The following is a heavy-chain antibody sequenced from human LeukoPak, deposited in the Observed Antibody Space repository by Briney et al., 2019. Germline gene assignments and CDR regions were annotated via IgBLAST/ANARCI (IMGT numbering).Heavy chain of an antibody. CDR1: GYTFTSYD. V-gene: IGHV1-8*01. CDR3: ARGLATSWYSSSWYRNRPSFDY. CDR2: MNPNSGNT. D-gene: IGHD6-13*01. Sequence: GASVKVSCKASGYTFTSYDINWVRQATGQGLEWMGWMNPNSGNTGYAQKFQGRVTMTRNTSISTAYMELSSLRSEDTAVYYCARGLATSWYSSSWYRNRPSFDYWGQGTLVTVSS. J-gene: IGHJ4*02.